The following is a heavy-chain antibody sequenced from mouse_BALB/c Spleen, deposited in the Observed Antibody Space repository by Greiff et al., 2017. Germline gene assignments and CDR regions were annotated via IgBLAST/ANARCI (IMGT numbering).Heavy chain of an antibody. Sequence: QVQLQQPGAELVRPGASVKLSCKASGYTFTSYWINWVKQRPGQGLEWIGNIYPSDSYTNYNQKFKDKATLTVDKSSSTAYMQLSSPTSEDSAVYYCTRSHSSGYVGYAMDYWGQGTSVTVSS. V-gene: IGHV1-69*02. CDR1: GYTFTSYW. J-gene: IGHJ4*01. CDR3: TRSHSSGYVGYAMDY. D-gene: IGHD3-1*01. CDR2: IYPSDSYT.